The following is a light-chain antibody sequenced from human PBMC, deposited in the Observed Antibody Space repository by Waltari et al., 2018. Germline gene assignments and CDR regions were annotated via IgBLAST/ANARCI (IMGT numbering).Light chain of an antibody. CDR3: QQRSKSPLA. J-gene: IGKJ4*01. CDR1: QPVSSY. Sequence: EIVLTQSPATLSSSPGERATLSCRASQPVSSYLAWYQQKPGQAPRLLIYDASNRATGIPARFSGSGSGTDFTLTISSLEPEDFAVYYCQQRSKSPLAFGGGTKVEIK. V-gene: IGKV3-11*01. CDR2: DAS.